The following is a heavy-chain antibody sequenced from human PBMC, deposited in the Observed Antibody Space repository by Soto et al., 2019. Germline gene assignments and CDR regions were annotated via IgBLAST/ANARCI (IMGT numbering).Heavy chain of an antibody. CDR1: GFTFSDYY. Sequence: GGSLRLSCAASGFTFSDYYMSWIRQAPGKGLEWVSYISSSGSTIYYADSVKGRFTISRDNAKNSLYLQMNSLRAEDTAVYYCARSNPLSAGTLLYYYYYYMDVWGKGTTVTVSS. V-gene: IGHV3-11*01. CDR3: ARSNPLSAGTLLYYYYYYMDV. CDR2: ISSSGSTI. J-gene: IGHJ6*03. D-gene: IGHD6-13*01.